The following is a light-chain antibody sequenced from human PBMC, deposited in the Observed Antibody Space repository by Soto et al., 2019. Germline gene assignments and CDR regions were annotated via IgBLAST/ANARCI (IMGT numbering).Light chain of an antibody. V-gene: IGKV1-39*01. CDR1: QSINNY. CDR2: DES. CDR3: HQSYSIPRK. J-gene: IGKJ1*01. Sequence: DIQMTQSPSSLSASVGDRVTITCRASQSINNYVTWYRQKPGKAPSLLIYDESTLQSGVPSRFSGSGSGTDFTLTISSLQPEDFATYYCHQSYSIPRKFGQGTKVEIK.